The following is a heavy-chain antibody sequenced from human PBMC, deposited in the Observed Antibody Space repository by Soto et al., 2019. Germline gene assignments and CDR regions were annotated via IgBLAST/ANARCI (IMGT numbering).Heavy chain of an antibody. V-gene: IGHV1-69*06. J-gene: IGHJ4*02. D-gene: IGHD6-19*01. CDR2: IIPIFGTA. CDR1: GGTFSSYA. Sequence: SVKVSCKASGGTFSSYAISWGRQAPGQGLEWMGGIIPIFGTANYAQKFQGRVTITADKSTSTAYMELSSLRSEDTAVYYCARSSSGWSGPLDYWGQGTLVTVSS. CDR3: ARSSSGWSGPLDY.